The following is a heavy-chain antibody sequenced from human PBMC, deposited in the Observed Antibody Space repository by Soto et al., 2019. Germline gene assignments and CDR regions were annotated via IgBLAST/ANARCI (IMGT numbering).Heavy chain of an antibody. J-gene: IGHJ6*02. V-gene: IGHV3-30*18. CDR2: ISYDGRDK. D-gene: IGHD4-4*01. Sequence: VGSLRLSCAASGFTFSNYGMHWVRQAPGKGLEWVAIISYDGRDKYYTDSVKGRFTISRDNSNSTLYLQMNSLRAEDTAMYYCTKTIYSNYPTYYYYYGLDVWGRGTTVTVSS. CDR3: TKTIYSNYPTYYYYYGLDV. CDR1: GFTFSNYG.